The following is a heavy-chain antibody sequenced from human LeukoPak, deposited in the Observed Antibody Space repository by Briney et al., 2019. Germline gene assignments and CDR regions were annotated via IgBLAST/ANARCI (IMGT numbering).Heavy chain of an antibody. D-gene: IGHD3-22*01. CDR3: ARSLYYYDRRVIYYFDY. Sequence: PGGSLRLSCAASGFTFPNYAMSWVRQAPGKGLEWVSVISSSGDSTYYADSVKGRFTVSRDNSKNTLYLQMNSLRAEDTAVYYCARSLYYYDRRVIYYFDYWGQGTLVTVSS. CDR2: ISSSGDST. CDR1: GFTFPNYA. V-gene: IGHV3-23*01. J-gene: IGHJ4*02.